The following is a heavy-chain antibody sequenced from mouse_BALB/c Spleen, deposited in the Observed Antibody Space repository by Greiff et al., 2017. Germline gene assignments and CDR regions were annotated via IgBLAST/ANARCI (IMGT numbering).Heavy chain of an antibody. J-gene: IGHJ4*01. CDR1: GFTFSSFG. CDR2: ISSGSSTI. Sequence: EVMLVESGGGLVKPGGSLKLSCAASGFTFSSFGMHWVRQAPEKGLEWVAYISSGSSTIYYADTVKGRFTISRDNPKNTLFLQMTSLRSEDTAMYYCARLYRYDGLDAMDYWGQGTSVTVSS. D-gene: IGHD2-14*01. V-gene: IGHV5-17*02. CDR3: ARLYRYDGLDAMDY.